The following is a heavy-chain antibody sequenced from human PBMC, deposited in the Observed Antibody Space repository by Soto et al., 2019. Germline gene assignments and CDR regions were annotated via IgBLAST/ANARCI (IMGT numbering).Heavy chain of an antibody. J-gene: IGHJ4*02. CDR1: GYTLTELS. D-gene: IGHD4-4*01. CDR3: ATDLTVTTPNDY. CDR2: FDPEDGET. V-gene: IGHV1-24*01. Sequence: ASVKVSCKVSGYTLTELSMHWVRQAPGKGLEWMGGFDPEDGETIYAQRFQGRVTMTEDTSTDTAYMELSSLRSEDTAVYYCATDLTVTTPNDYWGQGTLVTVSS.